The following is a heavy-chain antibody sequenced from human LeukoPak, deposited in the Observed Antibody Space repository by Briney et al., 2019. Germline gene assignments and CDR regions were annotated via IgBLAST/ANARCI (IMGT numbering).Heavy chain of an antibody. CDR2: IYHSGST. D-gene: IGHD3-10*01. Sequence: SQTLSLTCAVSGGSISSGGYSWSWIRQPPGKGLEWIGYIYHSGSTYYNPSLKSRVTISVDRSKNQFSLKLSSVTAADTAVYYCARAQPYGSGSYYDYWGQGTLVTVSS. J-gene: IGHJ4*02. CDR3: ARAQPYGSGSYYDY. V-gene: IGHV4-30-2*01. CDR1: GGSISSGGYS.